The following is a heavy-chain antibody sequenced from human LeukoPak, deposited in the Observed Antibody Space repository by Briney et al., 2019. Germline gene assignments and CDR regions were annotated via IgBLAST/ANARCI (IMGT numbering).Heavy chain of an antibody. CDR3: ARGVPAAIHPRDYYYYMDV. J-gene: IGHJ6*03. D-gene: IGHD2-2*02. CDR1: GYTFTGYY. Sequence: ASVKVSCKASGYTFTGYYMHWVRQAPGQGLEWMEWINPNSGGTNYAQKFQGRVTMTRDTSISTAYMELSRLRSDDTAVYYCARGVPAAIHPRDYYYYMDVWGKGTTVTVSS. V-gene: IGHV1-2*02. CDR2: INPNSGGT.